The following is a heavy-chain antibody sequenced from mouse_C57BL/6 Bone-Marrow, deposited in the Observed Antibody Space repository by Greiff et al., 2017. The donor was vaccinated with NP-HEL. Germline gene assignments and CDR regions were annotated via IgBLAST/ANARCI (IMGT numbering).Heavy chain of an antibody. J-gene: IGHJ2*01. D-gene: IGHD4-1*01. CDR2: INPNNGGT. CDR3: APSNWDPGDY. V-gene: IGHV1-26*01. Sequence: EVQLQQSGPELVKPGASVKISCKASGYTFTDYYMNWVKQTHGKSLEWIGDINPNNGGTSYNQKFKGKATLTVDKSSSTAYMELRSLTSEDSAVYYCAPSNWDPGDYWGQGTTLTVSS. CDR1: GYTFTDYY.